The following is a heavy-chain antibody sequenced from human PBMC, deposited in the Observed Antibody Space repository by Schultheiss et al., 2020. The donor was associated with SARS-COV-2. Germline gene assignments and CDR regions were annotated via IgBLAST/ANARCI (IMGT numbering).Heavy chain of an antibody. J-gene: IGHJ4*02. CDR2: ISWNSGSI. D-gene: IGHD2-15*01. V-gene: IGHV3-23*01. CDR3: TSVSLAAIPN. Sequence: GGSLRLSCAASGFTFSSYAMSWVRQAPGKGLEWVSGISWNSGSIGYADSVKGRFTISRDNSKNTAYLQMNSLKTEDTAVYYCTSVSLAAIPNWGQGTLVTVSS. CDR1: GFTFSSYA.